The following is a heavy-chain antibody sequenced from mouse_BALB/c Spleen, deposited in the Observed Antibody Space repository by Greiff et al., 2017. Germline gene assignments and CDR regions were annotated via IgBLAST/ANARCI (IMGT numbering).Heavy chain of an antibody. D-gene: IGHD3-1*01. CDR3: ARDRGRGWFAY. J-gene: IGHJ3*01. CDR1: GFTFSDYY. V-gene: IGHV5-4*02. Sequence: EVMLVESGGGLVKPGGSLKLSCAASGFTFSDYYMYWVRQTPEKRLEWVATISDGGSYTYYPDSVKGRFTISRDNAKNNLYLQMSSLKSEDTAMYYCARDRGRGWFAYWGQGTLVTVSA. CDR2: ISDGGSYT.